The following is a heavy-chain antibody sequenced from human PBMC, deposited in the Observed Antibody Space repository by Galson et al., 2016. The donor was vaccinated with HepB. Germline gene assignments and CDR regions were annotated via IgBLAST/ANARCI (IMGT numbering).Heavy chain of an antibody. CDR1: GFTFSDSY. J-gene: IGHJ5*02. V-gene: IGHV3-11*05. D-gene: IGHD4/OR15-4a*01. Sequence: SLRLSCAASGFTFSDSYMTWIRQAPGKGLEWVAHISNGSRYKSYADSVRGRFTISRDNARNSLFLQMNSLRVEDTAVYYCARGQVLTCGQGTLVTVSS. CDR2: ISNGSRYK. CDR3: ARGQVLT.